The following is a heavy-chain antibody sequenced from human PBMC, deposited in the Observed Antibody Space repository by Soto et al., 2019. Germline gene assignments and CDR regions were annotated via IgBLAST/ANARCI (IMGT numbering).Heavy chain of an antibody. Sequence: QVQLVQSGAEEKKPGASVKVSCKASGYTFTSYAMPWVRQAPGQRLEWMGWINAGNGNTKYSTKFQGRVTMTRDTSASTAYMELSILRSEATAVYYCARAWVVVTAPDYWGQGTLVTVSS. J-gene: IGHJ4*02. D-gene: IGHD2-21*02. CDR1: GYTFTSYA. CDR2: INAGNGNT. V-gene: IGHV1-3*05. CDR3: ARAWVVVTAPDY.